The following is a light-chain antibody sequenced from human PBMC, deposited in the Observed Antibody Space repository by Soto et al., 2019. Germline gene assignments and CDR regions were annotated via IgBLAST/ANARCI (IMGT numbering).Light chain of an antibody. CDR1: QSVRTY. V-gene: IGKV3-11*01. CDR3: QQRNMWPPIT. CDR2: DAS. J-gene: IGKJ5*01. Sequence: ILFTPSPATLSLSPGERANLSFRASQSVRTYLAWYQVKPGQAPRLLIYDASSRASGVPARFSGSGSGTDFTLTISSLEPEDFAVYYCQQRNMWPPITFGQGTRLEIK.